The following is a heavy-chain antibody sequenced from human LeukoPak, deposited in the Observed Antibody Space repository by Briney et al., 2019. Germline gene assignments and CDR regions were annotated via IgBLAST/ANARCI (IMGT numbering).Heavy chain of an antibody. CDR3: ARCRGYGNFVSGAFDL. Sequence: ASVKVSCKASGNTYNNYGFNWVRQAPGQGLQWIGWIRTSDDDTKYAQKFQDRVTMTTDTSTATVYMELRNLRSDDTAAYYCARCRGYGNFVSGAFDLWGQGTMVTVSS. V-gene: IGHV1-18*01. J-gene: IGHJ3*01. D-gene: IGHD4-11*01. CDR2: IRTSDDDT. CDR1: GNTYNNYG.